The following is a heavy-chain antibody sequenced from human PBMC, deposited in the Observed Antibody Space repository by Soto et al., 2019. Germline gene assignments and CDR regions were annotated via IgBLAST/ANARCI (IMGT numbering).Heavy chain of an antibody. V-gene: IGHV3-30*18. CDR1: GFTFSSYG. CDR2: ISYDGSNK. Sequence: GGSLRLSCAASGFTFSSYGMHWVRQAPGKGLEWVAVISYDGSNKYYADSVKGRFTISRDNSKNTLYLQMNSLRAEDTAVYYCAKDYGDYSIVGGMDVWGQGTTVTVSS. D-gene: IGHD4-17*01. CDR3: AKDYGDYSIVGGMDV. J-gene: IGHJ6*02.